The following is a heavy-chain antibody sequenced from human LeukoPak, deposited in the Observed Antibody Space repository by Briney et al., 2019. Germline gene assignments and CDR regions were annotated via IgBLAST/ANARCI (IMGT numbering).Heavy chain of an antibody. J-gene: IGHJ4*02. V-gene: IGHV3-43*02. CDR2: ISGDGGST. CDR1: GFMFHDYA. CDR3: ARESESSGWYDY. D-gene: IGHD6-19*01. Sequence: PGGSLRLSCAGPGFMFHDYAIHWVRQAPGKGLEWVSLISGDGGSTFYADSVKGRFTISRDNSKNYLYLQMNSLRDDDTALYYCARESESSGWYDYWGQGTLVTVSS.